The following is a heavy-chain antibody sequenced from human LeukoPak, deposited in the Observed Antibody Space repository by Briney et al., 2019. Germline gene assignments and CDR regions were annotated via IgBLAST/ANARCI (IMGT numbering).Heavy chain of an antibody. J-gene: IGHJ4*02. CDR2: IYSGGST. CDR1: GFTVSSSY. Sequence: PGGSLRLSCAASGFTVSSSYMSWVRQAPGKGLEWVSVIYSGGSTYYADSVKGRFTISRHNSKNTLYLQMNSLRAEDTAVYYCAREFFDREGGTTVLDYWGQGTLVTVSS. V-gene: IGHV3-53*01. CDR3: AREFFDREGGTTVLDY. D-gene: IGHD1-26*01.